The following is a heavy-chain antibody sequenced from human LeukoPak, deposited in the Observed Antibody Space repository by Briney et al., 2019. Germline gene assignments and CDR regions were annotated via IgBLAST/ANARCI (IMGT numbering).Heavy chain of an antibody. D-gene: IGHD2/OR15-2a*01. CDR3: ARESNINNWFDP. Sequence: PSETLSLTCAVSGGSISSGDYSWSWIRQPPGKGLEWIGYIYHTGSTNYSPSLKSRVTISVDRSKNQFSLKLSSVTAADTAVYYCARESNINNWFDPWGQGTLVTVSS. CDR2: IYHTGST. V-gene: IGHV4-30-2*01. CDR1: GGSISSGDYS. J-gene: IGHJ5*02.